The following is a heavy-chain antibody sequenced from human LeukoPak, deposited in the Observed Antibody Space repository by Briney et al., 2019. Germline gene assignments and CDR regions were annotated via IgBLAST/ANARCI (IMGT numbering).Heavy chain of an antibody. Sequence: SETLSLTCTVSGGSISSGGYYWSWIRQPPGKGLEWIGYIYYSGSTNYNPSLKSRVTISVDTSKNQFSLKLSSVTAADTAVYYCARDRGEDGYTAEFDYWGQGTLVTVSS. CDR2: IYYSGST. V-gene: IGHV4-61*08. J-gene: IGHJ4*02. CDR1: GGSISSGGYY. D-gene: IGHD5-24*01. CDR3: ARDRGEDGYTAEFDY.